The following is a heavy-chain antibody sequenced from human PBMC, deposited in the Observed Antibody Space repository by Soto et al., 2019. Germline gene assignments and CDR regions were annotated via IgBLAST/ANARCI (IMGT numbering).Heavy chain of an antibody. Sequence: LRLSFTPSGFTLSYWMSWVRQAPGKGLEWVANIKEEGSEIQYVDSVKGRFTISRDTAKNSLYLEMNRLRVEDTAVYYCASPRAVTSGWDRWGPRPLVTVST. CDR1: GFTLSYW. CDR2: IKEEGSEI. J-gene: IGHJ5*02. D-gene: IGHD4-17*01. CDR3: ASPRAVTSGWDR. V-gene: IGHV3-7*01.